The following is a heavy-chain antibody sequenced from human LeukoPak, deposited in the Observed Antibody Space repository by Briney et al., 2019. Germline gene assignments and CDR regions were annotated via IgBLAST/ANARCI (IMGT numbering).Heavy chain of an antibody. V-gene: IGHV3-9*01. J-gene: IGHJ4*02. D-gene: IGHD4-17*01. Sequence: PGGSLRLSCAASGVTFDDYAMHWVRQAPGKGLEWVSGISWNSGSIGYADSVKGRFTISRDNAKNSLYLQMNSLRAEDTALYYCAKDESMTTVTYYFDYWGQGTLVTVSS. CDR2: ISWNSGSI. CDR1: GVTFDDYA. CDR3: AKDESMTTVTYYFDY.